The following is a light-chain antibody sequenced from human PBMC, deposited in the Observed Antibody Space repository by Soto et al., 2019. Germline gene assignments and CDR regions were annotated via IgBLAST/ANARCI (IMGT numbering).Light chain of an antibody. CDR3: SSDTSSSNLL. Sequence: QSALTQPTSVSGSPGQSVTISCNGTSNDVGTYNRVSWYQEPPGTAPKLMIYEVNNRPSGVPDRFSGSKSGNTASLTISGLQDEDEADYYCSSDTSSSNLLFGGGTKLNVL. CDR1: SNDVGTYNR. V-gene: IGLV2-18*02. CDR2: EVN. J-gene: IGLJ2*01.